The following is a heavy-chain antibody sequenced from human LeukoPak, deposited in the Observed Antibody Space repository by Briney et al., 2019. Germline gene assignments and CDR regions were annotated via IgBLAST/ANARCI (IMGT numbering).Heavy chain of an antibody. Sequence: GGSLRLSCAASGFTFSSYGMHWVRQAPGKGLEWVAVIWYDGSNKYYADSVKGRFTISSDNSKNTLYLQMNSLRAEDTAVYYCARDRRVDHPSHYFDYWGQGTLVTVSS. D-gene: IGHD1-14*01. V-gene: IGHV3-33*01. CDR3: ARDRRVDHPSHYFDY. J-gene: IGHJ4*02. CDR1: GFTFSSYG. CDR2: IWYDGSNK.